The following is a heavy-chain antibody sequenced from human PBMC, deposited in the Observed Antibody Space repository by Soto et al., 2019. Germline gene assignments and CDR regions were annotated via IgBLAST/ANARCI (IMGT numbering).Heavy chain of an antibody. D-gene: IGHD3-10*01. V-gene: IGHV3-23*01. CDR2: ISGSGGST. J-gene: IGHJ4*02. CDR1: GFTFSTYP. CDR3: AKNTLFGSGTKDY. Sequence: EVQLLESGGGLVQVGESLRLSCPASGFTFSTYPMSWVRQVPGKGLEWVSSISGSGGSTYYADSVRGRFTISRDNSKNTLYLQMNRLRAEDTAVYYCAKNTLFGSGTKDYWGQGTLVTVSS.